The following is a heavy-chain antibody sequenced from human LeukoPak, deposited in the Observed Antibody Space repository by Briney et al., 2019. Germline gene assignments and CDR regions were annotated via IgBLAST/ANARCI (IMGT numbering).Heavy chain of an antibody. J-gene: IGHJ6*04. Sequence: GRSLRLSCAASGFTFSSYGMHWVRQAPGKGLEWVAVISYDGSNKYYADSVKGRFTISRDNSKNTLYLQMNSLRAEDTAVYYCAKDGDYGDYGSLSYYYYHYGMDVWGKGTTVTVSS. CDR3: AKDGDYGDYGSLSYYYYHYGMDV. CDR1: GFTFSSYG. D-gene: IGHD4-17*01. CDR2: ISYDGSNK. V-gene: IGHV3-30*18.